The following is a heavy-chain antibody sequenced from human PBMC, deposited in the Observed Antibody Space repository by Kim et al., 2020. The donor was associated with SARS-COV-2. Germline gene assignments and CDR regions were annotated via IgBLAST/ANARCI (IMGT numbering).Heavy chain of an antibody. CDR1: GFSLSTSGVG. J-gene: IGHJ5*02. V-gene: IGHV2-5*02. CDR2: IYWDDDK. D-gene: IGHD3-3*01. Sequence: SGPTLVKPTQTLTLTCTFSGFSLSTSGVGVGWIRQPPGKALEWLALIYWDDDKRYSPSLKSRLTITKDTSKNQVVLTMTNMDPVDTATYYCAHIPLTIFGVDPSALQSPSKRGNYFWFDPWGQGTLVTVSS. CDR3: AHIPLTIFGVDPSALQSPSKRGNYFWFDP.